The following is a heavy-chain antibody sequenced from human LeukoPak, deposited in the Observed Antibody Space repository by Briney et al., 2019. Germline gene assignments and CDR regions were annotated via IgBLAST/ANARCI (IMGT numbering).Heavy chain of an antibody. CDR1: SGSISSDY. V-gene: IGHV4-59*01. Sequence: EASETLSLTCTVSSGSISSDYWTWIRQPPGKGLEWMGYVYNSGSTNYNPSLKSRVTISVDTSKNQFSLKLTSVTAADTAVYYCARDRRSSTWYYFDYWGQGTLVTVSS. CDR2: VYNSGST. CDR3: ARDRRSSTWYYFDY. J-gene: IGHJ4*02. D-gene: IGHD6-13*01.